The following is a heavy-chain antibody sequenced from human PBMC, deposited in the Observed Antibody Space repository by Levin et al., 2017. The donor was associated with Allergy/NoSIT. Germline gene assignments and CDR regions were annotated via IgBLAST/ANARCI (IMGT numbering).Heavy chain of an antibody. D-gene: IGHD3-10*01. J-gene: IGHJ4*02. CDR3: ARDLRRITMVRGVISCVY. CDR2: INPNSGGT. CDR1: GYTFTGYY. Sequence: ASVKVSCKASGYTFTGYYMHWVRQAPGQGLEWMGWINPNSGGTNYAQKFQGRVTMTRDTSISTAYMELSRLRSDDTAVYYCARDLRRITMVRGVISCVYWGQGTLVTVSS. V-gene: IGHV1-2*02.